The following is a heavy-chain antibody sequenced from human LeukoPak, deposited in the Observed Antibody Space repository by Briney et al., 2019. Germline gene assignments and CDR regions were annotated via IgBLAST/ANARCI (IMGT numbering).Heavy chain of an antibody. Sequence: GGSLSLSCAASGFTFSSYTMSWFRQAPGKGLELVSGISGSGIGGRTHYADSVKGRFTISRDNSKNTLYLQMNSLRVEDTAVYYCAKGRGQGFDYWGQGTLVTVSS. CDR1: GFTFSSYT. D-gene: IGHD3-10*01. V-gene: IGHV3-23*01. J-gene: IGHJ4*02. CDR2: ISGSGIGGRT. CDR3: AKGRGQGFDY.